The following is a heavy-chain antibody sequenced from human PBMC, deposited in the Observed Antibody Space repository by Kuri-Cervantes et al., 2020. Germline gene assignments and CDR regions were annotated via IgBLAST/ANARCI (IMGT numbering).Heavy chain of an antibody. Sequence: GESLKISCAASGFTFSSYAMSWVRQAPGKGLEWVSGISGSGGSTYYADSVKGRFTISRDNSKNTLYLQMNSLRAEDTAVYYCAKEASYYGSGSYPDYWGQGTLVTVSS. J-gene: IGHJ4*02. CDR2: ISGSGGST. D-gene: IGHD3-10*01. CDR1: GFTFSSYA. V-gene: IGHV3-23*01. CDR3: AKEASYYGSGSYPDY.